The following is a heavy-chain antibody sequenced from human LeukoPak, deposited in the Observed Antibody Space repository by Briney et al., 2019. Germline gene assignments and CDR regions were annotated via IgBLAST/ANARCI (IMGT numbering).Heavy chain of an antibody. CDR2: IYYSGST. V-gene: IGHV4-39*07. J-gene: IGHJ6*03. CDR3: ARAGYSYGYYYYYYMDV. D-gene: IGHD5-18*01. Sequence: SETLSLTCTVSGGSISSSSYYWGWIRQPPGKGLEWIGSIYYSGSTYYNPSLKSRVTISVDTSKNQFSLKLSSVTAADTAVYYCARAGYSYGYYYYYYMDVWGKGTTVTVSS. CDR1: GGSISSSSYY.